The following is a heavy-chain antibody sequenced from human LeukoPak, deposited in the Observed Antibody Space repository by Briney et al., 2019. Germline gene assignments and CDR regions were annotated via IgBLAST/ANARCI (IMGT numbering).Heavy chain of an antibody. D-gene: IGHD4-23*01. V-gene: IGHV6-1*01. Sequence: SQTLSLTCAISGDSVSSSSAAWNWTRQSPSRGLEWLGRTYYRSKWYNDYAVSVRGRITVNPDTSKNQFSLQLNSVTPEDSAVYYCAREDYGGNSGTYFEYWGQGTLLTVSS. CDR3: AREDYGGNSGTYFEY. J-gene: IGHJ4*02. CDR1: GDSVSSSSAA. CDR2: TYYRSKWYN.